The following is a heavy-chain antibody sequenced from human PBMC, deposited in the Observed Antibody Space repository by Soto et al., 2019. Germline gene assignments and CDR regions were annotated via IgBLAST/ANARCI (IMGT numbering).Heavy chain of an antibody. Sequence: GGSLRLSCAASGFTFSNAWINWVRQAPGKGLEWVGRIKSKTDGGTTDFAAPVKGRFAISRDDSKNMVYLQMNSLKTEDTAVYYCTTYSYITTVIIRFDYWGHGPLVTASS. CDR3: TTYSYITTVIIRFDY. V-gene: IGHV3-15*07. CDR2: IKSKTDGGTT. D-gene: IGHD3-9*01. J-gene: IGHJ4*01. CDR1: GFTFSNAW.